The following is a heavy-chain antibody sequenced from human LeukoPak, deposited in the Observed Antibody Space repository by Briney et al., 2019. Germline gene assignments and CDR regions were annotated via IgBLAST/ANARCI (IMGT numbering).Heavy chain of an antibody. CDR3: AKQYDFWSGPYY. V-gene: IGHV3-23*01. D-gene: IGHD3-3*01. J-gene: IGHJ4*02. CDR1: GFTFSSYA. CDR2: ISGSGGST. Sequence: GGSLRLSCAASGFTFSSYAMNWVRQAPGKGLEWVSGISGSGGSTYYADSVKGRFTISRDNSKNTLYLQMNSLRVEDTAVYYCAKQYDFWSGPYYWGQGTLVTVSS.